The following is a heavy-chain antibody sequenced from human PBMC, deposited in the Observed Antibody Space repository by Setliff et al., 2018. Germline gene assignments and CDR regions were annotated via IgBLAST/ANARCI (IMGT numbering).Heavy chain of an antibody. D-gene: IGHD3-10*01. V-gene: IGHV4-59*08. CDR2: IYYSGST. Sequence: PSETLSLTCTVSGGSISSYYWSWIRQPPGKGLEWIGYIYYSGSTNYNPSLKSRVTMSVDTSKNQFSLSLSSVTAADTAVYYCARRMGGDWFEPWGQGTLVTVSS. CDR3: ARRMGGDWFEP. J-gene: IGHJ5*02. CDR1: GGSISSYY.